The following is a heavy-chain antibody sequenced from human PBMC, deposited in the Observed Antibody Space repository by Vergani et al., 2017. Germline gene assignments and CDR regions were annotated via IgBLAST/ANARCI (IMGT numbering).Heavy chain of an antibody. CDR2: IIPIFGTA. V-gene: IGHV1-69*01. CDR3: ARLYDFWSGYKWYFDL. Sequence: QVQLVQSGAEVKKPGSSVKVSCKASGGTFSSYAISWVRQAPGQGLEWMGGIIPIFGTANYEQKFQGRVTITADESTSTAYMELSSLRSEDTAVYYCARLYDFWSGYKWYFDLWGRGTLVTVSS. J-gene: IGHJ2*01. D-gene: IGHD3-3*01. CDR1: GGTFSSYA.